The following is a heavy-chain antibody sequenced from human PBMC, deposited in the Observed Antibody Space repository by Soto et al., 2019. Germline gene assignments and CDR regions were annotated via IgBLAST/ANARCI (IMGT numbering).Heavy chain of an antibody. CDR2: INPKSGGT. J-gene: IGHJ4*02. Sequence: ASVKVSCKASGYTFTVYYIHWVRQAPGQGLEWMGWINPKSGGTMYPQKFQGRVTMTWDTSISTAYMALTRLRSDDTAVYYCARDLAKGGGSAGFDYWGQGTLVTVSS. CDR3: ARDLAKGGGSAGFDY. CDR1: GYTFTVYY. D-gene: IGHD1-26*01. V-gene: IGHV1-2*02.